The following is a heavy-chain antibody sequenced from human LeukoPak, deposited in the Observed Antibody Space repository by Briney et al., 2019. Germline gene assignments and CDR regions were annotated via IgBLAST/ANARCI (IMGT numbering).Heavy chain of an antibody. CDR3: AREDTAMVVFDY. Sequence: SVKVSCKASGGTFSSYAISWVRQAPGQGLEWMGRIIPILGIANYAQKLQGRVTITADKSTSTAYMELSSLRSEDTAVYYCAREDTAMVVFDYWGQGTLVTVSS. V-gene: IGHV1-69*04. CDR2: IIPILGIA. CDR1: GGTFSSYA. J-gene: IGHJ4*02. D-gene: IGHD5-18*01.